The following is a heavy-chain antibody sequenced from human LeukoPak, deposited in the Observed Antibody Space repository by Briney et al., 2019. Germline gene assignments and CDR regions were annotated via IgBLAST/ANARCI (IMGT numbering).Heavy chain of an antibody. J-gene: IGHJ4*02. Sequence: GESXKISCKGSGYSFTRYWIGWVRQMPGKGLEWMGIIYPGDCDTKYRQSLQGQVTISADKNISNAYLQSSSLKASDTAMYYCATQAAAGRDYWGQGTLVTVSS. D-gene: IGHD6-13*01. V-gene: IGHV5-51*01. CDR2: IYPGDCDT. CDR3: ATQAAAGRDY. CDR1: GYSFTRYW.